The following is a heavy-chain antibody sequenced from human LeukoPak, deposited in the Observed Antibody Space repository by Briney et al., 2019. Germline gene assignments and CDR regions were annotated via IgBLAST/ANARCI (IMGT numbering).Heavy chain of an antibody. V-gene: IGHV1-69*13. Sequence: SVKVSCKASGGTFSNYAISWVRQAPGQGLEWMGGIIPIFDTANYAQKFQGRVTITADESTSTAYMDLSSLRSEDTAMYYCARDTSWYSNHFYYFDYWGQGTLVTVSS. D-gene: IGHD4-11*01. CDR1: GGTFSNYA. J-gene: IGHJ4*02. CDR2: IIPIFDTA. CDR3: ARDTSWYSNHFYYFDY.